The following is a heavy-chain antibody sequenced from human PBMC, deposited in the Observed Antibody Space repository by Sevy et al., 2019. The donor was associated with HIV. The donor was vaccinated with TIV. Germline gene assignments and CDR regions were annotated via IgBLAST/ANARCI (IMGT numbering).Heavy chain of an antibody. J-gene: IGHJ3*02. CDR3: ARQTRSGSYYDAFDI. CDR1: GGSISSSSYY. CDR2: IYYSGST. V-gene: IGHV4-39*01. Sequence: SETLSLTCTVSGGSISSSSYYWGWIRQPPGKGLEWIGSIYYSGSTYHNPSLKSRVTISVDTSKNQCSLNLSSVTAADTAGYYCARQTRSGSYYDAFDIWGQGTMVTVSS. D-gene: IGHD1-26*01.